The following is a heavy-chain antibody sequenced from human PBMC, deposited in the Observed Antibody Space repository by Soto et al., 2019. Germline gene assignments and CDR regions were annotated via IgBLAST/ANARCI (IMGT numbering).Heavy chain of an antibody. V-gene: IGHV4-34*02. Sequence: QVQLQQWGTRLLKPSETLSLTCAVFGESFSGHYWSWIRQTSGKGLEWIGEIEHGGSTNYNPSLKSRVRMSVDTTRKQFSLRLNSVIAADTAVYYCARAPMVRGVPLDFDYWGQGTLVTVSS. J-gene: IGHJ4*02. D-gene: IGHD3-10*01. CDR3: ARAPMVRGVPLDFDY. CDR2: IEHGGST. CDR1: GESFSGHY.